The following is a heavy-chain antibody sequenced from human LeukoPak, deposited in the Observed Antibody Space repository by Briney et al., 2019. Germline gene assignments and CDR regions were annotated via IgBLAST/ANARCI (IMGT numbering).Heavy chain of an antibody. V-gene: IGHV1-2*02. Sequence: GASVKVSCEASGYTFSDYYIQWMRQAPGQGLEWMGWINPKSGDTTYAHNFQDRVTMSRDTSISSAYMELGRLRSDDTAVYYCARETKWELQFFAMDVWGQGTTVTVSS. J-gene: IGHJ6*02. D-gene: IGHD1-26*01. CDR3: ARETKWELQFFAMDV. CDR2: INPKSGDT. CDR1: GYTFSDYY.